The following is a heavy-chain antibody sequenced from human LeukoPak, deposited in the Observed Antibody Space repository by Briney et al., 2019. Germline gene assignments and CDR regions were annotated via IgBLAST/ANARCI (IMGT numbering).Heavy chain of an antibody. Sequence: SEPLSLTCTVSGVSISSYCWSWVRQPPGKGLEWIGYIYYSGSTNYNPSLKSRVTISVDTFKNQVSLKLSSVTPADHAVIYCARFPRDGYDWWSVPWGEGNLVTVSS. CDR1: GVSISSYC. CDR2: IYYSGST. CDR3: ARFPRDGYDWWSVP. D-gene: IGHD5-12*01. J-gene: IGHJ5*02. V-gene: IGHV4-59*01.